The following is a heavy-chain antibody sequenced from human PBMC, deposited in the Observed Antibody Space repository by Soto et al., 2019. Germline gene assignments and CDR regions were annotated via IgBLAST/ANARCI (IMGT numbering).Heavy chain of an antibody. Sequence: GGSLRLSCAASGFPFSSYAMHWVRQAPGKGLEYVSAISSNGGSTYYANSVKGRFTISRDNSKNTLYLQMGSLRAEDMAVYYCARDSSRVPAAPDYWGQGTLVTVSS. V-gene: IGHV3-64*01. CDR1: GFPFSSYA. D-gene: IGHD2-2*01. CDR3: ARDSSRVPAAPDY. CDR2: ISSNGGST. J-gene: IGHJ4*02.